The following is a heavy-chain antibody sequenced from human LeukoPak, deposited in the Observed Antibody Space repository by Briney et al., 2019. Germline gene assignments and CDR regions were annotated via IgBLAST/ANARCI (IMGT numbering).Heavy chain of an antibody. J-gene: IGHJ4*02. CDR1: GGSISNYN. CDR3: ARNLIPEQLVLNF. CDR2: IYYTGST. Sequence: SETLSLTCTVSGGSISNYNWNWIRQPPGKGLEWIGYIYYTGSTNYNPSLKSRVTMSVDTSKNQFSLNLKSVTPEDTAVYYCARNLIPEQLVLNFWGQGTLVTVSS. D-gene: IGHD6-13*01. V-gene: IGHV4-59*01.